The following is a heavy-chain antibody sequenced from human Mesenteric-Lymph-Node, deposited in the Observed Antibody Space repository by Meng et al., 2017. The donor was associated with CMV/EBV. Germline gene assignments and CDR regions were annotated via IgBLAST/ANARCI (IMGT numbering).Heavy chain of an antibody. J-gene: IGHJ4*02. D-gene: IGHD1-14*01. CDR3: ARHSITSGNCYLDY. CDR1: GFTFDDYG. V-gene: IGHV3-20*04. CDR2: INWNAYST. Sequence: GGSLRLSCAASGFTFDDYGMTWVRQAPGKGLEWVSGINWNAYSTAYADSVKGRFTISRDNAKNSLYLQMNSLRAEDTAFYYCARHSITSGNCYLDYWGQGTLVTVSS.